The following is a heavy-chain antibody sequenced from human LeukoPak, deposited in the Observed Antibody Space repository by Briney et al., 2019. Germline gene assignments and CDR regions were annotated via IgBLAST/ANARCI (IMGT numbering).Heavy chain of an antibody. CDR3: ANSPRRYCSSTSCEATLDY. J-gene: IGHJ4*02. CDR2: ISYDGSNK. V-gene: IGHV3-30*18. CDR1: GFTFSSYG. Sequence: GGSLRLSCAASGFTFSSYGMHWVRQAPGKGLEWVAVISYDGSNKHYADSVKGRFTISRDNSKNTLYLQMNSLRAEDTAVYYCANSPRRYCSSTSCEATLDYWGQGTLVTVSS. D-gene: IGHD2-2*01.